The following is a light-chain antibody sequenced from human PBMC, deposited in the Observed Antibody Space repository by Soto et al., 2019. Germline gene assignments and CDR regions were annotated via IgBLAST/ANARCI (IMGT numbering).Light chain of an antibody. CDR1: QSVSSN. J-gene: IGKJ1*01. V-gene: IGKV3-15*01. CDR3: KPYNNWHRT. CDR2: GAS. Sequence: DIVMTQSPATRSVSPGERATLFCRASQSVSSNLAWYQQKPGQAPRLLIYGASTRATGIPARFSGRGSGTELTLTISSLQSADFAVYYVKPYNNWHRTIGKWTKGDIX.